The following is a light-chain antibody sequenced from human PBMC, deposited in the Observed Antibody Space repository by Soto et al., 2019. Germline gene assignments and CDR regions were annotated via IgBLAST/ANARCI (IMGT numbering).Light chain of an antibody. CDR1: QSVSDY. CDR2: GAS. J-gene: IGKJ1*01. Sequence: TQSPATLSVSPWERPNLSCRASQSVSDYLAWYQQRPGQAPRLLIYGASSRATGIPDRFSGSGSGTDFTLTVSRLEPEDFAVYYCQQYGSSPWTFGQGTKVDIK. V-gene: IGKV3-20*01. CDR3: QQYGSSPWT.